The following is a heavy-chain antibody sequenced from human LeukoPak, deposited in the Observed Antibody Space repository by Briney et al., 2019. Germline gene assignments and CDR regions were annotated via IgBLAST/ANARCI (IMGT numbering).Heavy chain of an antibody. CDR2: IYYSGST. CDR1: GGSISSYY. Sequence: SETLSLTCTVSGGSISSYYWSWIRQPPGKGLEWLGYIYYSGSTNYNPSLKSRVTISVDTSKNQFSLKLSSVTAADTAVYYCAREGTMVRGVITRYFDYWGQGTLVTVSS. V-gene: IGHV4-59*01. J-gene: IGHJ4*02. D-gene: IGHD3-10*01. CDR3: AREGTMVRGVITRYFDY.